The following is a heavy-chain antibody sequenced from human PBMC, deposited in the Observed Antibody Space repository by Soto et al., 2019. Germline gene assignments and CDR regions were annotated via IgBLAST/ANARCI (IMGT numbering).Heavy chain of an antibody. D-gene: IGHD1-7*01. Sequence: SETLSLTCAVYGGSFSGYYWSWIRQPPGKGLEWIGEINHSGSTNYNPSLKSRVTISVDTSKNQFSLKLSSVTAADTAVYYCGRGQHPGRGTKEANWLGPWGQGTLVTVSS. CDR1: GGSFSGYY. J-gene: IGHJ5*02. CDR2: INHSGST. V-gene: IGHV4-34*01. CDR3: GRGQHPGRGTKEANWLGP.